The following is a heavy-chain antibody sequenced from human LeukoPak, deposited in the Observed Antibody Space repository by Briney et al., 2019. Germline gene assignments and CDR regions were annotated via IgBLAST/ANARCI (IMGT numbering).Heavy chain of an antibody. CDR1: GGSISSYY. Sequence: SETLSLTCTVSGGSISSYYWSWIRQPPGKGLEWVGYIYYSGSTNYNPSRKSRVTISVDTSKNQCSLKLSSVTAADTAVYYCASNSPRTTVPTDYYYYYMDVWGKGTTVTVSS. V-gene: IGHV4-59*01. J-gene: IGHJ6*03. CDR2: IYYSGST. CDR3: ASNSPRTTVPTDYYYYYMDV. D-gene: IGHD4-17*01.